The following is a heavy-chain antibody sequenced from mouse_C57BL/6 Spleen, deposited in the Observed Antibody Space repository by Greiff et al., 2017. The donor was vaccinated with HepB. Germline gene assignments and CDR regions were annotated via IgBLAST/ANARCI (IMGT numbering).Heavy chain of an antibody. CDR1: GYTFTDYE. D-gene: IGHD1-1*02. Sequence: VQLQQSGAELVRPGASVTLSCKASGYTFTDYEMHWVKQTPVHGLEWIGAIDPETGGTAYNQKFKGKALLTADKSSSTAYMELRSLTSEDSAVYYCTRRLSPYAMDYWGQGTSVTVSS. CDR3: TRRLSPYAMDY. J-gene: IGHJ4*01. CDR2: IDPETGGT. V-gene: IGHV1-15*01.